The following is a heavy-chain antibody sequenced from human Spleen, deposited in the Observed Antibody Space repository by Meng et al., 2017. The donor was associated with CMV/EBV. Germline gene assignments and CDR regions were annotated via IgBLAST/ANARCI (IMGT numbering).Heavy chain of an antibody. CDR2: INPNSGGT. J-gene: IGHJ3*02. CDR1: GYNFTGYY. CDR3: ARVLGTGGTFDI. Sequence: CKASGYNFTGYYMHWVRQAPGQGLEWMGWINPNSGGTNYAQKFQGRVTMTRDTSISTAYMELSRLRSDDTAVYYCARVLGTGGTFDIWGQGTMVTVSS. D-gene: IGHD3/OR15-3a*01. V-gene: IGHV1-2*02.